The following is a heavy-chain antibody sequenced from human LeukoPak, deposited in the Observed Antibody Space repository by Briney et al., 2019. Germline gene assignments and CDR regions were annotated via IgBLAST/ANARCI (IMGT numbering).Heavy chain of an antibody. D-gene: IGHD1-26*01. CDR3: ARDHSYAFDY. Sequence: PGESLRLYCAASGVSVSNKYMSGGRQAPGKGLEWVSVIYTGGDTYYADSVRGRFTISRDDAKNSLYLQMNSLRDEDTAVYYCARDHSYAFDYWGQGTLVTVSS. CDR1: GVSVSNKY. CDR2: IYTGGDT. J-gene: IGHJ4*02. V-gene: IGHV3-53*01.